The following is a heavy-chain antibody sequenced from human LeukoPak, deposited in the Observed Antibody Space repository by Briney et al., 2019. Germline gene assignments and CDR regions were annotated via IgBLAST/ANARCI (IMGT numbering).Heavy chain of an antibody. CDR3: ARASFSSGWYVY. D-gene: IGHD6-13*01. J-gene: IGHJ4*02. CDR2: IYYSGST. Sequence: PSETLSLTCTVSGGSISSSDYYWSWIRQPPGKGLEWIGYIYYSGSTNYNPSLKSRVTISVDTSKNQFSLKLSSVTAADTAVYYCARASFSSGWYVYWGQGTLVTVSS. V-gene: IGHV4-61*08. CDR1: GGSISSSDYY.